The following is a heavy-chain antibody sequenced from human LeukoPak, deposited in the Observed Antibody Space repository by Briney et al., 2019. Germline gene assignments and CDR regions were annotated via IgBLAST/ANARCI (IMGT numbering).Heavy chain of an antibody. D-gene: IGHD3-10*01. CDR3: ATYYGSGRGDY. J-gene: IGHJ4*02. Sequence: PSQTLSLTCTVPGVSISSGSYYWSWIRRPAGKGLEWIGRIYTSGSTDYNPSLKSRVTISVDTSKNQFSLKLSSVTAADTAVYYCATYYGSGRGDYWGQGTLVTVSS. CDR2: IYTSGST. CDR1: GVSISSGSYY. V-gene: IGHV4-61*02.